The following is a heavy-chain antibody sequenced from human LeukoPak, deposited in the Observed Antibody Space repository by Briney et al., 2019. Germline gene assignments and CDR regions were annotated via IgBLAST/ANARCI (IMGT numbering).Heavy chain of an antibody. CDR1: GVTFSSYE. V-gene: IGHV3-48*03. J-gene: IGHJ4*02. CDR3: ARVADNGWYYFDY. Sequence: PGGSLRLSCAAFGVTFSSYEMNCVRQAPGKGLEWVSYISSSGSTIYYADSVKGRFTISRDNAKNSLYLQMNSLRAEDTAVYYCARVADNGWYYFDYWGQGTLVTVSS. D-gene: IGHD6-19*01. CDR2: ISSSGSTI.